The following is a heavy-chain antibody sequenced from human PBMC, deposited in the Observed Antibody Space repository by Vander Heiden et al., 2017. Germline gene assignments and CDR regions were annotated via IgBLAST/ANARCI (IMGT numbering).Heavy chain of an antibody. D-gene: IGHD4-17*01. CDR2: INHNSGGT. CDR3: ARDSTYGDLDY. J-gene: IGHJ4*02. CDR1: GYTFTGYY. Sequence: QVQLVQSGAEVKKPGASAKVSCKASGYTFTGYYMHWVRQAPGQGLEWMGWINHNSGGTNYAQKFQGRVTMTRDTSISTAYMELSRLRSDDTAVYYCARDSTYGDLDYWGQGTLVTVSS. V-gene: IGHV1-2*02.